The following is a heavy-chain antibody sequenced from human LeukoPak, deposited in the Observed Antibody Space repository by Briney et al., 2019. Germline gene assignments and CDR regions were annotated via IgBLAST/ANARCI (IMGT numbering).Heavy chain of an antibody. V-gene: IGHV3-30*18. Sequence: GGSLRLSCAASGFTFSSYGMHWVRQAPGKGLEWVAVISYDGSNKYYADSAKGRFTISRDNSKNTLYLQMNSLRAEDTAVYYCAKDYEQHPDYWGQGTLVTVSS. CDR1: GFTFSSYG. J-gene: IGHJ4*02. CDR3: AKDYEQHPDY. D-gene: IGHD6-13*01. CDR2: ISYDGSNK.